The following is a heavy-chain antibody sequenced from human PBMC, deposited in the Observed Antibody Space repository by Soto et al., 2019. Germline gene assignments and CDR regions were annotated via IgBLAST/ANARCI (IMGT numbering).Heavy chain of an antibody. D-gene: IGHD6-19*01. CDR3: ARDEGGAGAFDI. V-gene: IGHV4-59*01. CDR2: IYYSGST. J-gene: IGHJ3*02. Sequence: QVQLQESGPGLVKPSETLSLTCTVSGGSISSYYWSWIRQPPGKGLEWIGYIYYSGSTNYNPSLKSRVTISVDTSKNQFSLKLSSVTAADTAVYYFARDEGGAGAFDIWGQGTMVRVSS. CDR1: GGSISSYY.